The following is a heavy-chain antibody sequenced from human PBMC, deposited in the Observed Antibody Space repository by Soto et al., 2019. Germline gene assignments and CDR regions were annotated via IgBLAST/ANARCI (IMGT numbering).Heavy chain of an antibody. CDR3: ARHSSGTSFDP. Sequence: SETLSLTCTVSGDSISEYYWSWIRQPPGNGLEWIGYIYYSGSTNSNNPSLKSRVAISVDTSKNEFSLKLSSVTAADTAVYYCARHSSGTSFDPWGQGTRVTVSS. CDR1: GDSISEYY. D-gene: IGHD3-10*01. CDR2: IYYSGST. V-gene: IGHV4-59*08. J-gene: IGHJ5*02.